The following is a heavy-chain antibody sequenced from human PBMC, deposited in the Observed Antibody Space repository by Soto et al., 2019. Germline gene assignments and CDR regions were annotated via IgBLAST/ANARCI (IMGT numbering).Heavy chain of an antibody. CDR3: ARALVAMVRGVIIHNWFDP. CDR2: IGSSSSTI. CDR1: GFTFSSYS. Sequence: EVQLVESGGGLVQPGGSLRLSCAASGFTFSSYSMNWVRQAPGKGLAWVSYIGSSSSTIYYAASVKGRFTSSIDNAKNSLYLQMNSLRAEVTAVYYCARALVAMVRGVIIHNWFDPWGQGTLVTVSS. V-gene: IGHV3-48*01. J-gene: IGHJ5*02. D-gene: IGHD3-10*01.